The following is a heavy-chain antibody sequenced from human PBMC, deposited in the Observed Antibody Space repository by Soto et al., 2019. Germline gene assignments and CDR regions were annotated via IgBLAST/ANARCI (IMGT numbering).Heavy chain of an antibody. D-gene: IGHD3-9*01. V-gene: IGHV3-74*01. CDR2: IKSDGSST. CDR1: GFLFNTYW. J-gene: IGHJ4*02. Sequence: EVKLVESGGGLVQPGGSLRLSCAASGFLFNTYWMFWVRQAPRKGLLWVSRIKSDGSSTNYADSVKGRFTISRDNAKNTLYLQMTSLRAEDTAVYYCAIGGGDYNYLDYWGQGILVTVSS. CDR3: AIGGGDYNYLDY.